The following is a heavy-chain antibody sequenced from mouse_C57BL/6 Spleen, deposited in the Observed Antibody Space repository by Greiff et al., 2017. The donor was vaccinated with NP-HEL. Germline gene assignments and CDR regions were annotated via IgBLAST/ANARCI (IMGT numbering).Heavy chain of an antibody. CDR1: GYSFTDYN. J-gene: IGHJ1*03. Sequence: EVQLQQSGPELVKPGASVKISCKASGYSFTDYNMNWVKQSNGKSLEWIGVINPNYGTTSYNQKFKGKATLTVDQSSSTAYMQLNTLTSEDSAVYYCASLYYYGSSPNWYFDVWGTGTTVTVSS. CDR3: ASLYYYGSSPNWYFDV. D-gene: IGHD1-1*01. V-gene: IGHV1-39*01. CDR2: INPNYGTT.